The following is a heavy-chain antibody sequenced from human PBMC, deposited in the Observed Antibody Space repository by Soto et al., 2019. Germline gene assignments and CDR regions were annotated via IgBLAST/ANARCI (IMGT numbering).Heavy chain of an antibody. Sequence: QVQLVQSGAEVKKPGSSVKVSCKASGGTFSSYAISWVRQAPGQGLEWMGGIIPIFGTANYAQKFQGRVTITAXXXTXXAYMELSSLRSEDTAVYYCARHGRQLVGYYYGMDVWGQGTTVTVSS. CDR3: ARHGRQLVGYYYGMDV. J-gene: IGHJ6*02. CDR1: GGTFSSYA. V-gene: IGHV1-69*12. CDR2: IIPIFGTA. D-gene: IGHD6-6*01.